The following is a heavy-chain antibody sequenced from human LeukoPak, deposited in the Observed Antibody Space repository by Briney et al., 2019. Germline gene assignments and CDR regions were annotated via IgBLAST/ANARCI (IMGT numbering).Heavy chain of an antibody. Sequence: PGGSLRLSCAASGFTFSSYEMNWVRQAPGKGLEWVSYISSSGSTIYYADSVKGRFTISRDNAKNSLYLQMNSLRAEDTAVYYCARADGDGGYYYYYGMDVWGQGTLVTVSS. J-gene: IGHJ6*02. CDR1: GFTFSSYE. V-gene: IGHV3-48*03. CDR2: ISSSGSTI. CDR3: ARADGDGGYYYYYGMDV. D-gene: IGHD4-17*01.